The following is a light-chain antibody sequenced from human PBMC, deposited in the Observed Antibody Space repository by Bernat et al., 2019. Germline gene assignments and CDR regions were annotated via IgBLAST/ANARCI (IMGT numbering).Light chain of an antibody. V-gene: IGKV2-30*01. CDR3: MQGSHWPPT. CDR1: QSLVDGDGNIY. Sequence: DVVMTQSPLSLPVTLGQPASISCKSSQSLVDGDGNIYLNWFQQRPGQSPRRLFYKVSNRDSGVPDRFSGSGSGTDFSLKISRVEAEDIGVYYCMQGSHWPPTFGGVTKVEIK. CDR2: KVS. J-gene: IGKJ4*01.